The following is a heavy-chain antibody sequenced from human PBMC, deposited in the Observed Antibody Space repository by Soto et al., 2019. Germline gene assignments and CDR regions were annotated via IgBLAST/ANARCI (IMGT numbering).Heavy chain of an antibody. V-gene: IGHV3-23*01. CDR3: ARGTATTRWIFDC. CDR1: GFTLSTYG. Sequence: GGSLRLSCAASGFTLSTYGMTWVRQAPGKGLEWVSAIRSDSSTMYEDSVKGRFNISRDNSNNTLYLQMNSLRAEDTAVYYCARGTATTRWIFDCWGQGTLVTVSS. J-gene: IGHJ4*02. CDR2: IRSDSST. D-gene: IGHD4-4*01.